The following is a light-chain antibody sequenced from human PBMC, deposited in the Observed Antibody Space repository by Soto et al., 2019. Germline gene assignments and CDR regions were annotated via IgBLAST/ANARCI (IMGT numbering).Light chain of an antibody. J-gene: IGKJ3*01. V-gene: IGKV1-33*01. Sequence: DIQMTQSPSSLSASVGDRVTITCQASQDISNYLSWYQQKPGKAPKLLIYDAANLQTGVQSRFSGGGSGTHFALTISSLQPEDIATYYCQHYHNLPFTFGPGTKVDVK. CDR1: QDISNY. CDR3: QHYHNLPFT. CDR2: DAA.